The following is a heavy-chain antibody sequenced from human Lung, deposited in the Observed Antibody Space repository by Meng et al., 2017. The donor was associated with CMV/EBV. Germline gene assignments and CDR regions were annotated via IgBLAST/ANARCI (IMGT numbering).Heavy chain of an antibody. J-gene: IGHJ4*02. CDR1: GFTFSSSA. V-gene: IGHV3-23*01. Sequence: GGSLRLSCAASGFTFSSSAMSWVRQAPGKGLEWVSAITASGGSTYHADSVRGRFTISRDNSKNTLYLQLNSLRVEDTAVYYCAKAFSSSWYREYYDYWGQGXLVTASS. D-gene: IGHD6-13*01. CDR3: AKAFSSSWYREYYDY. CDR2: ITASGGST.